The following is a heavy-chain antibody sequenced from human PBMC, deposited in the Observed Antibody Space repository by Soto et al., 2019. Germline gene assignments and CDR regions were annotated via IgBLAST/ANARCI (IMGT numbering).Heavy chain of an antibody. CDR1: GGTFSTSD. V-gene: IGHV1-69*13. D-gene: IGHD1-1*01. CDR3: AMGGSRDAPHFDH. J-gene: IGHJ4*02. CDR2: MIPIFGTT. Sequence: SLKVSCKASGGTFSTSDIRSLLQAPGQGLEWMVGMIPIFGTTNYAQKLHGGVRITADESTSTVYMELSSLRADDRAVFYCAMGGSRDAPHFDHSGKGTLVTV.